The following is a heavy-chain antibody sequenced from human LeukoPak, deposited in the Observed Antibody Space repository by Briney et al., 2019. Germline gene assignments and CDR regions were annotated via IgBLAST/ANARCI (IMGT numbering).Heavy chain of an antibody. CDR3: ARGTPQWYFDY. V-gene: IGHV4-59*01. CDR2: IYYSGST. CDR1: GGSISSYY. J-gene: IGHJ4*02. D-gene: IGHD2-15*01. Sequence: PSETLSLTCTVSGGSISSYYWTWIRQPPGKGLEWIGYIYYSGSTNYNPSLKSRVTISVDTSKNHFSLKLSSVTAADTAMYYCARGTPQWYFDYWGQGTLVTVSS.